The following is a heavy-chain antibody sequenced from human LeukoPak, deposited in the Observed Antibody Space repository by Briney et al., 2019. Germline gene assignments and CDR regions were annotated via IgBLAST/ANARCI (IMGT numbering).Heavy chain of an antibody. V-gene: IGHV1-69*13. CDR3: ARDSKVYSSGMSFDY. J-gene: IGHJ4*02. Sequence: SVKVSCKASVGTFSSYAISWVRQAPGQGLEWMGGIIPIFGTANYAQKFQGRVTITADESTSTAYMELSSLRSEDTAVYYCARDSKVYSSGMSFDYWGQGTLVTVSS. CDR2: IIPIFGTA. CDR1: VGTFSSYA. D-gene: IGHD3-22*01.